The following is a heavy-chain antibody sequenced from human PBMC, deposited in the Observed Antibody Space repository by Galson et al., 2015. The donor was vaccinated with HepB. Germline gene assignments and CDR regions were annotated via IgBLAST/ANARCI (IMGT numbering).Heavy chain of an antibody. D-gene: IGHD2-2*01. CDR2: ISGSGGST. Sequence: SPRLSCAASGFTFSSYAMSWVRQAPGKGLEWVSAISGSGGSTYYADSVKGRFTISRDNSKNTLYLQMNSLRAEDTAVYYCAKGERIVVVPAAFYYWGQGTLVTVSS. CDR1: GFTFSSYA. V-gene: IGHV3-23*01. CDR3: AKGERIVVVPAAFYY. J-gene: IGHJ4*02.